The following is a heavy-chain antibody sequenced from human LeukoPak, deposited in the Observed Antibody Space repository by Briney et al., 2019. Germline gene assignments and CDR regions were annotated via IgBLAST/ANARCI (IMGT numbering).Heavy chain of an antibody. CDR1: GFTFSSYS. V-gene: IGHV3-21*01. Sequence: GGSLRLSCAASGFTFSSYSMNWVRQAPGKGLEWVSSISSSSSYIYYADSVKGRFTISRDNAKNSLYLQMNSLRAEDTAVYYCARPIGAGTTGYNYWGQGTLVTVSS. CDR2: ISSSSSYI. CDR3: ARPIGAGTTGYNY. J-gene: IGHJ4*02. D-gene: IGHD1-1*01.